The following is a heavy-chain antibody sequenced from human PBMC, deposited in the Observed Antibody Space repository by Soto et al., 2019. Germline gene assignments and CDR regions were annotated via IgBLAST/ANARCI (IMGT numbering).Heavy chain of an antibody. D-gene: IGHD4-17*01. CDR3: ATYGGDTGRFDY. CDR2: SGTT. CDR1: GDSISSSRYY. J-gene: IGHJ4*02. Sequence: SETLSLTCAVSGDSISSSRYYWTWIRQPPGGGLEWIGSGTTYYNPSLGGRVTISVDTSKNQFSLILTSVTAADTAVYYCATYGGDTGRFDYWGPGILVTVSS. V-gene: IGHV4-39*01.